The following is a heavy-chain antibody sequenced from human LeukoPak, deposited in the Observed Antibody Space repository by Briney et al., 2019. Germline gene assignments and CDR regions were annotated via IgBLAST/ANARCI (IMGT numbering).Heavy chain of an antibody. V-gene: IGHV1-8*01. CDR1: GYTFTSYD. CDR2: MNPNSGNT. J-gene: IGHJ6*03. D-gene: IGHD2-8*01. Sequence: SVKVSCKASGYTFTSYDINWVRQATGQGLEWVGWMNPNSGNTGYAQKFQGRVTMTRNTSISTAYMELSSLRSEDTAVYYCARAATYCTNGVCVNYYYYYMDVWGKGTTVTVSS. CDR3: ARAATYCTNGVCVNYYYYYMDV.